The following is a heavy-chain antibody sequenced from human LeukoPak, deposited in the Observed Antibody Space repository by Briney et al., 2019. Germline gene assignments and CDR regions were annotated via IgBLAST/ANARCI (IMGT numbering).Heavy chain of an antibody. CDR3: ARDLGGSSGWYGNAFDI. J-gene: IGHJ3*02. V-gene: IGHV3-48*04. D-gene: IGHD6-19*01. CDR2: ICSSGSTI. CDR1: GFTFSSYS. Sequence: PEGSLRLSCSASGFTFSSYSMNWVRQAPGKGLGWVSSICSSGSTIYYADSVKGRFTISRDNARNSLYLQMNSLRAEDTAVYYCARDLGGSSGWYGNAFDIWGQGTMVTVSS.